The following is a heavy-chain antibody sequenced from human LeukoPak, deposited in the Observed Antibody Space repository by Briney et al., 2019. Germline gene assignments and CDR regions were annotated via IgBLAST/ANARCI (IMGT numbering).Heavy chain of an antibody. V-gene: IGHV1-2*02. CDR1: GYTFTGYY. Sequence: GASVKVSCKASGYTFTGYYMHWVRQAPGQGLEWTGWINPNSGGTNYAQKFQGRVTMTRDTSISTAYMELSRLRSDDAAVYYCARNPWNDAFDIWGQGTMVTVSS. CDR2: INPNSGGT. J-gene: IGHJ3*02. D-gene: IGHD1-1*01. CDR3: ARNPWNDAFDI.